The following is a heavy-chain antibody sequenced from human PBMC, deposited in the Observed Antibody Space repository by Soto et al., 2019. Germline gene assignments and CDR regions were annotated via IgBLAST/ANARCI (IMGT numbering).Heavy chain of an antibody. Sequence: QVQQQESGPGLVKPSDTLSLTCRVSGAYISDFSWSWIRQPAGKGLEWIGRITINGNTQKTPSFKSRVTMSIAPSRNPFSLNLQSAPAADTALYYCTRETGENRTYEAHWGPGTLVTVSS. V-gene: IGHV4-4*07. CDR2: ITINGNT. J-gene: IGHJ1*01. D-gene: IGHD7-27*01. CDR1: GAYISDFS. CDR3: TRETGENRTYEAH.